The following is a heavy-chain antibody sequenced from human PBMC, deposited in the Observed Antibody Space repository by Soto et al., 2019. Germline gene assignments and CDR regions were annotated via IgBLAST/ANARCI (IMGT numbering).Heavy chain of an antibody. CDR1: GFNFKKFA. CDR2: ISCCGGST. Sequence: EVQLLESGGGVVQPGGSLRLSCVASGFNFKKFAMAWVHQAPGEGLEWVSGISCCGGSTSYADSVKGRFSIARDDSKNTLSLQMNSLRVEDTAQYYYAKADGEQWLVPHLDNWGQGTLVTVS. D-gene: IGHD6-19*01. V-gene: IGHV3-23*01. J-gene: IGHJ4*02. CDR3: AKADGEQWLVPHLDN.